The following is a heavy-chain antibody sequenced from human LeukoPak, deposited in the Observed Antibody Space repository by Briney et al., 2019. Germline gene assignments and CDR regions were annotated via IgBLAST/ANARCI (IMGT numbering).Heavy chain of an antibody. CDR2: ISSSSTYI. Sequence: GGSLRLSCAASGFTFSSYTMNWVRQAPGKGLEWVSSISSSSTYINYADSVKGRFTISRDDAKNSLNLQMNSLRAEDTAVYYCARDSWVDYWGQGTLVTVSS. D-gene: IGHD3-16*01. V-gene: IGHV3-21*01. CDR1: GFTFSSYT. J-gene: IGHJ4*02. CDR3: ARDSWVDY.